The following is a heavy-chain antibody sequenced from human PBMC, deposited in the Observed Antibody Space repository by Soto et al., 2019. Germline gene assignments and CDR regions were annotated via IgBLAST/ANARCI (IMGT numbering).Heavy chain of an antibody. Sequence: QITLKESGPMLVRPAQTLTLTCGFSGFSLSSYGMGVAWIRQPPGKALEWLALIYWDDDKRYSPSLKDRLAISKDTSSNQVVLTITNMDPGDTATYFCAHAGDYDLLTFDHWGPGTLVTVSS. CDR3: AHAGDYDLLTFDH. D-gene: IGHD4-17*01. CDR1: GFSLSSYGMG. J-gene: IGHJ4*02. CDR2: IYWDDDK. V-gene: IGHV2-5*02.